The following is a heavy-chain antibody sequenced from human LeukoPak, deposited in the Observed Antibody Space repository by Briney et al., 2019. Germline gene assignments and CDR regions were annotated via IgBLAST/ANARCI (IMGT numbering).Heavy chain of an antibody. D-gene: IGHD5-18*01. CDR1: GGSISSGGYY. CDR2: IYYRGST. V-gene: IGHV4-31*03. J-gene: IGHJ4*02. CDR3: AGGGDTAMAEYYFDY. Sequence: SETLPLTCTVSGGSISSGGYYWSWIRQHPGKGLEWIGYIYYRGSTYYNPSLKSRVTISVDTSKNQFSLKLSSVTAADTAVYYCAGGGDTAMAEYYFDYWGQGTLVTVSS.